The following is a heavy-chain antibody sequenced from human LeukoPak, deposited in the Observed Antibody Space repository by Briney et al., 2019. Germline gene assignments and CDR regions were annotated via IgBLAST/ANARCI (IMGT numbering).Heavy chain of an antibody. CDR2: ITNSGNSK. Sequence: GGSLRLSCAASAFTFSSYSMNWVRQAPGKGLEWGSYITNSGNSKSYADSVKGRFTISRDNTKNSLYLQMNGLRAEDTAVYYCARDTTYAFDIWGQGTMVTVSS. V-gene: IGHV3-48*01. D-gene: IGHD1-1*01. J-gene: IGHJ3*02. CDR3: ARDTTYAFDI. CDR1: AFTFSSYS.